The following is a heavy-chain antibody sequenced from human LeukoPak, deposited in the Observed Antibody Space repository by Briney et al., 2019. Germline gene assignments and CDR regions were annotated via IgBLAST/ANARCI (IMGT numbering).Heavy chain of an antibody. CDR2: IYYVGTT. D-gene: IGHD3-10*01. J-gene: IGHJ5*02. CDR3: AAYYYGSGSSPGFFDP. CDR1: GGSISSINYY. Sequence: SETLSLTCTVSGGSISSINYYWGWIRQAPGRGLECIGNIYYVGTTYYNPSLRSRVTISVDASKGQFSLKLTSVTAADTAVYYCAAYYYGSGSSPGFFDPWGHGTLVTVSS. V-gene: IGHV4-39*01.